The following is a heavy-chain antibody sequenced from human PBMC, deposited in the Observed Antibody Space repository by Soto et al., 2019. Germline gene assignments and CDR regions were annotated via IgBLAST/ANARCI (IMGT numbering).Heavy chain of an antibody. D-gene: IGHD6-25*01. CDR1: NYTFTNYG. CDR3: ARVISGRGASDYYYMDV. Sequence: QVQLVQSGAEVKKPGASVKVSCKASNYTFTNYGFSWVRQAPGQGLEWMGWISAYNGNTNYAQKCQGRVTMTTDTSTSTGYKELRSLRSDDTAVYYCARVISGRGASDYYYMDVWGKGTTVTVPS. CDR2: ISAYNGNT. J-gene: IGHJ6*03. V-gene: IGHV1-18*01.